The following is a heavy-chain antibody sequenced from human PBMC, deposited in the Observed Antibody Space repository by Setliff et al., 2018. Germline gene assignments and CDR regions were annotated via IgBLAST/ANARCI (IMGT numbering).Heavy chain of an antibody. CDR3: ARGGGHRWHQVQRALDF. J-gene: IGHJ4*02. Sequence: SETLSLTCAASGGSFTYYYWTWIRQPPGKGLEWIGEINHSGSTNYNPSLKSRVTISIDTSKDQFSLKLISMTAADTAVYYCARGGGHRWHQVQRALDFWGLGTLVTVSS. CDR2: INHSGST. V-gene: IGHV4-34*01. CDR1: GGSFTYYY. D-gene: IGHD3-16*01.